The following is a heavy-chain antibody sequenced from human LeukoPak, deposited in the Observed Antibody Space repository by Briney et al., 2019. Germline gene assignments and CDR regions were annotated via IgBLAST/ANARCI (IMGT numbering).Heavy chain of an antibody. CDR2: IIPIFGTA. D-gene: IGHD3-3*01. CDR3: ARRTYDFWSGYYTGHGGPYYFDY. Sequence: GASVKVSCKASGGTFSSYAISWVRQAPGQGLEWMGGIIPIFGTANYAQKFQGRVTITADESTSTAYMELSSLRSEDTAVYYCARRTYDFWSGYYTGHGGPYYFDYWGQGTLVTVSS. CDR1: GGTFSSYA. J-gene: IGHJ4*02. V-gene: IGHV1-69*13.